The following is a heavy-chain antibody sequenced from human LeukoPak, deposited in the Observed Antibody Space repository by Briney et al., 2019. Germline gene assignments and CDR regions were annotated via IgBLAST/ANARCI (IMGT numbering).Heavy chain of an antibody. CDR3: ARVSCSGGSCYSAEFDY. J-gene: IGHJ4*02. CDR2: FGSSGST. CDR1: ACSISSVSYE. D-gene: IGHD2-15*01. V-gene: IGHV4-30-4*01. Sequence: SENLSLTCTVSACSISSVSYEWSWLRQPPGRGRESIRIFGSSGSTYYNPSLKSRVTISVDTSKNQFSLKLSSVTAADTAVYYCARVSCSGGSCYSAEFDYWGQGTLVTVSS.